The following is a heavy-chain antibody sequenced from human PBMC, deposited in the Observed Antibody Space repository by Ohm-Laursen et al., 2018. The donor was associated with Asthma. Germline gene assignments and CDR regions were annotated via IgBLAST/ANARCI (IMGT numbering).Heavy chain of an antibody. CDR1: GFSVSRHF. D-gene: IGHD6-13*01. Sequence: SLRLSCSASGFSVSRHFMNWIRQGPEKGLEWVSDIYPGGATFYADSVKGRFTISRDDSKNTLNLQMSSLRGEDTAVYYCAKERSSSWPFWGQGTLVTVSS. CDR2: IYPGGAT. CDR3: AKERSSSWPF. V-gene: IGHV3-53*01. J-gene: IGHJ4*02.